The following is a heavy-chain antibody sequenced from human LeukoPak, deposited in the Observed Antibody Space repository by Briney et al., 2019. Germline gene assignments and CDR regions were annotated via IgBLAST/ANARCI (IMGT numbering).Heavy chain of an antibody. CDR1: GGTFSSYA. D-gene: IGHD5-12*01. Sequence: SVKVSCKASGGTFSSYAISWVRQAPGQGFEWMGGIIPIFGTANYAQKFQGRVTITADKSTSTAYMELSSLRSEDTAVYYCARMGVGWLRYNYFDYWGQGTLVTVSS. CDR3: ARMGVGWLRYNYFDY. J-gene: IGHJ4*02. V-gene: IGHV1-69*06. CDR2: IIPIFGTA.